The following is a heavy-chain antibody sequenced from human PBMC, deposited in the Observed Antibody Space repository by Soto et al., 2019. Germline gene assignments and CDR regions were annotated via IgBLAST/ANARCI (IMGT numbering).Heavy chain of an antibody. Sequence: QVQLVQSGAEVKKPGASVKVSCKASGYTFTGYYMHWVRQAPGQGLAWMGWINPNSGGTKYEQKFQGWVTMTRDTSISTAYMELSRLRSDDTAVYYCARDARGDEAPMDYWGQGTLVTVSS. CDR1: GYTFTGYY. D-gene: IGHD3-10*01. CDR2: INPNSGGT. J-gene: IGHJ4*02. CDR3: ARDARGDEAPMDY. V-gene: IGHV1-2*04.